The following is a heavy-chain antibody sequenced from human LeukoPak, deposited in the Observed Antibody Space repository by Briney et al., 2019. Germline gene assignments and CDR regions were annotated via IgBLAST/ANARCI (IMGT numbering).Heavy chain of an antibody. J-gene: IGHJ6*03. CDR3: ARGGGPTTYYYYYYMDV. CDR2: ISHSGST. CDR1: GGSFSGYY. D-gene: IGHD1-1*01. V-gene: IGHV4-34*01. Sequence: SETLSLTCAVYGGSFSGYYWSWIRQPPGKGLEWIGEISHSGSTNYNPSLKSRVTISVDTSKNQFSLKLSSVTAADTAVYYCARGGGPTTYYYYYYMDVWGKGTTVTVSS.